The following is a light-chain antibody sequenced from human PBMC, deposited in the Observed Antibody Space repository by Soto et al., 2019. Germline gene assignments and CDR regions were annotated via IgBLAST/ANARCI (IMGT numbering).Light chain of an antibody. CDR3: QPYNNWPLT. CDR1: QSVSSSY. J-gene: IGKJ4*01. CDR2: GAS. V-gene: IGKV3-20*01. Sequence: EIVLTQSPGTLSLSAWERAALSCRASQSVSSSYLAWYQQKPGQAPRLLIYGASSRATGIPDRFSGSGSGAEFTLTINSLQSEDFAVYYCQPYNNWPLTFGGGTKVDIK.